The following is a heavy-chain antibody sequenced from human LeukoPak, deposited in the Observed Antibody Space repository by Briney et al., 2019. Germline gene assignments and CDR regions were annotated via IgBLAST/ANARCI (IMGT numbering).Heavy chain of an antibody. V-gene: IGHV3-21*01. CDR3: ARRYCSGGSCYSDY. J-gene: IGHJ4*02. CDR1: GFTVSSNY. Sequence: PGGSLRLSCAASGFTVSSNYMGWVRQAPGKGLEWVSSISSSSSYIYYADSVKGRFTISRDNAKNSLYLQMNSLRAEDTAVYYCARRYCSGGSCYSDYWGQGTLVTVSS. D-gene: IGHD2-15*01. CDR2: ISSSSSYI.